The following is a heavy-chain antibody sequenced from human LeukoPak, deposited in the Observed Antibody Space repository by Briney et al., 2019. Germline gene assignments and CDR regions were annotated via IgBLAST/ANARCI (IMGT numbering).Heavy chain of an antibody. J-gene: IGHJ4*02. Sequence: PGGSLRLSCAASGFTVSNNYMSWVRQAPGKGLECVSVLYSGGNTYYADSVEGRFTISRDNSKNTLYLQMNSLRAEDTAVYYCARDPGRVGDYWGQGILVTVSS. CDR2: LYSGGNT. V-gene: IGHV3-53*01. D-gene: IGHD2-2*01. CDR3: ARDPGRVGDY. CDR1: GFTVSNNY.